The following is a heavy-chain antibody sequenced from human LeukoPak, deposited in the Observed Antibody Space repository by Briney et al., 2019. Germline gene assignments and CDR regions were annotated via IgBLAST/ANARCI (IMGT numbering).Heavy chain of an antibody. CDR2: IKQDGSEK. J-gene: IGHJ4*02. Sequence: GGSLGLSCAASGFTFSSYWMSWVRQAPGKGLEWVANIKQDGSEKYYVDSVKGRFTISRDNAKNSLYLQMNSLRAEDTAVYYCARDGSRGGSSLFDYWGQGTLVTVSS. D-gene: IGHD1-26*01. V-gene: IGHV3-7*01. CDR1: GFTFSSYW. CDR3: ARDGSRGGSSLFDY.